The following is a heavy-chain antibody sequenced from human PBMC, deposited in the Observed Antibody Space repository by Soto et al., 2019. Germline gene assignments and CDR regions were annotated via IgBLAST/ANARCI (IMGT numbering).Heavy chain of an antibody. CDR1: GGSISSYY. J-gene: IGHJ5*02. D-gene: IGHD3-16*01. CDR3: SRTIGWGWFDP. CDR2: IYNSGTT. Sequence: SETLSLTCTVSGGSISSYYWSWIRQPPGKGLEWIGYIYNSGTTNYSPSLKSRVTISGDASKNQFSLKLSSVTAADTAVYYCSRTIGWGWFDPWGQGTLVTVSS. V-gene: IGHV4-59*12.